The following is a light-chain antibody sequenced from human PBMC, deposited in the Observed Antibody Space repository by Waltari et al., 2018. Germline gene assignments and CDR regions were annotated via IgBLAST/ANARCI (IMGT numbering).Light chain of an antibody. CDR2: GPD. Sequence: SSDLTLDPSLSVALGQTVRITCQGDSLRRYYASWYQQRPGQAPILVLYGPDNRPSGIPDRFSGSTSGNTASLTITGAQAEDEADYYCHSRETFSTRLFGGGTRLTV. J-gene: IGLJ2*01. CDR1: SLRRYY. CDR3: HSRETFSTRL. V-gene: IGLV3-19*01.